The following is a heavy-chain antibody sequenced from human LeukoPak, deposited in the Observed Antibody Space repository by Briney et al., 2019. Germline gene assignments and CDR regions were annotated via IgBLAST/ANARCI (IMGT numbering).Heavy chain of an antibody. CDR2: ISYDGSNK. D-gene: IGHD4/OR15-4a*01. CDR1: GFTFSSYA. CDR3: ARRAGAYSHPYDY. V-gene: IGHV3-30*04. J-gene: IGHJ4*02. Sequence: PGGSLRLSCAASGFTFSSYAMHWVRRAPGKGLEWVALISYDGSNKYHADSVKGRFTISRDNSKNTLYLQMNSLRAEDTAVYYCARRAGAYSHPYDYWGQGTLVTVSS.